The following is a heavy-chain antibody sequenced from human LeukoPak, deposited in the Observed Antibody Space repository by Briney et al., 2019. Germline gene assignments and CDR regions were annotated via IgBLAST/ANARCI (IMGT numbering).Heavy chain of an antibody. CDR1: GFTFSSHD. CDR3: AKAAGYYYYYYMDV. J-gene: IGHJ6*03. D-gene: IGHD6-13*01. Sequence: GGSLRLSCAASGFTFSSHDMHWVRQAPGKGLEWVAFISYDGGKKDYADSVKGRFTISRDNSKNTLYLQMNSLRAEDTAVYYCAKAAGYYYYYYMDVWGKGTTVTISS. CDR2: ISYDGGKK. V-gene: IGHV3-30*18.